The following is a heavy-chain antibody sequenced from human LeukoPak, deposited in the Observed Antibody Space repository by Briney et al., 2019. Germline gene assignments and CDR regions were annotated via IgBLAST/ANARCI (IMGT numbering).Heavy chain of an antibody. D-gene: IGHD4-23*01. CDR3: ARDLYGANSGAFDI. CDR2: INPSGGST. Sequence: ASVKVSCKASGYTFTSYYMHWVRQAPGQGLEWMGIINPSGGSTSCAQKFQGRVTVTRDMSTSTVYMELSSLRSEDTAVYSCARDLYGANSGAFDIWGQRDNGHRLF. J-gene: IGHJ3*02. V-gene: IGHV1-46*01. CDR1: GYTFTSYY.